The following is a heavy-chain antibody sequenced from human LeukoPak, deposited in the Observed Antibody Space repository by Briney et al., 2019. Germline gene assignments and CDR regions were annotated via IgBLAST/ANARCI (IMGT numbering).Heavy chain of an antibody. J-gene: IGHJ4*02. CDR2: MSADGGST. V-gene: IGHV3-23*01. CDR3: AKAGGYCTSTSCYLFD. Sequence: GGSLRLSCAASGFTFSSYAVSWVRQAPGKGLEWVSAMSADGGSTYYADSVKGRFSISRGNSKNTLYLQMNSLRAEDTAIYYCAKAGGYCTSTSCYLFDWGQGTLVTVSS. D-gene: IGHD2-2*01. CDR1: GFTFSSYA.